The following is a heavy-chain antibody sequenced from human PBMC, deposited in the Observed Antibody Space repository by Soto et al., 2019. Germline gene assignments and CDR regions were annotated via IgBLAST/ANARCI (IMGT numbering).Heavy chain of an antibody. CDR1: GFTFSSYA. D-gene: IGHD2-2*01. J-gene: IGHJ4*02. CDR3: AKCAPRGSSTRCSPFDY. Sequence: PGGSLRLSCAASGFTFSSYAMSWVRQAPGKGLEWVSAISGSGGSTYYADSVKGRFTISRDNSKNTLYLQMNSLRAEDTAVYYCAKCAPRGSSTRCSPFDYWGQGTLVTVSS. V-gene: IGHV3-23*01. CDR2: ISGSGGST.